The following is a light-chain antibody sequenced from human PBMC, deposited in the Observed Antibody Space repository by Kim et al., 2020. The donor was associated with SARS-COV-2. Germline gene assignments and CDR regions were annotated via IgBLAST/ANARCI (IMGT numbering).Light chain of an antibody. J-gene: IGLJ3*02. CDR1: SSDVGGYSY. V-gene: IGLV2-11*01. CDR2: AVT. CDR3: CSYAGMYTWV. Sequence: QSALTQPRSVSGSPTQSVTISCTGTSSDVGGYSYVSWYQQHPGKAPKVMIYAVTKRPSGVPDRFSGSKSGHTASLTISGLQAEDEAEYYCCSYAGMYTWVFGGGTQLTVL.